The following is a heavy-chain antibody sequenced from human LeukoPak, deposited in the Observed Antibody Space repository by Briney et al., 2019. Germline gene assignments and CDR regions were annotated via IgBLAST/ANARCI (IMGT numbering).Heavy chain of an antibody. J-gene: IGHJ6*02. V-gene: IGHV4-59*01. CDR1: GGSSSSYY. CDR2: IYYNGST. Sequence: SETLSLTCTVSGGSSSSYYWSWIRQPPGRGLEWIGYIYYNGSTNYNPSLKSRVTISVDTSKNQFSLKLSSVTAADTAVYYCARNGARYNYGMDVWGQGTTVTVSS. D-gene: IGHD2-8*01. CDR3: ARNGARYNYGMDV.